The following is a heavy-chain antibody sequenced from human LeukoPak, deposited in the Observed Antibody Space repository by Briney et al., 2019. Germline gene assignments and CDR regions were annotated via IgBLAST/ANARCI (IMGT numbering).Heavy chain of an antibody. CDR2: ISAYNGNT. D-gene: IGHD6-25*01. J-gene: IGHJ4*02. V-gene: IGHV1-18*01. CDR3: AREAAAATSPYYFDY. Sequence: ASVKVSCKASGYTFTSYGISWVRQAPGQGLEWMGWISAYNGNTNYAQKFQGRVTMTRDTSISTAYMELSRLRSDDTAVYYCAREAAAATSPYYFDYWGQGTLVTVSS. CDR1: GYTFTSYG.